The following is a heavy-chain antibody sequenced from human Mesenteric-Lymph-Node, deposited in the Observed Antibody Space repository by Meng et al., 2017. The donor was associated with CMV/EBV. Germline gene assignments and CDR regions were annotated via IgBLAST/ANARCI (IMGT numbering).Heavy chain of an antibody. V-gene: IGHV4-39*07. D-gene: IGHD3-10*01. CDR3: ARDLSGSGIYPYFDP. CDR1: GDSTSSGSDY. Sequence: SGDSTSSGSDYCGWIRQPPGKGLEWIGTIYYTGRAYYNPSLKSRVTISVDTSKNQFSLRLTSLTAADTAVYYCARDLSGSGIYPYFDPWGQGTPVTVSS. CDR2: IYYTGRA. J-gene: IGHJ5*02.